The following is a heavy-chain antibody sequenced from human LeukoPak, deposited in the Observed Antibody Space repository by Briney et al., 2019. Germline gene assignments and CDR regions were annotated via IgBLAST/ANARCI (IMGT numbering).Heavy chain of an antibody. Sequence: ASVKVSCKASGYTFTDYYIHWVRQAPGQGLEWMGWINPNSGGTNYAQKFQGRVTMTRDTSISTAYMELNWLTSDDTAVYYCARARGSVRPWGQGTLVTVSS. D-gene: IGHD1-26*01. V-gene: IGHV1-2*02. CDR2: INPNSGGT. J-gene: IGHJ5*02. CDR1: GYTFTDYY. CDR3: ARARGSVRP.